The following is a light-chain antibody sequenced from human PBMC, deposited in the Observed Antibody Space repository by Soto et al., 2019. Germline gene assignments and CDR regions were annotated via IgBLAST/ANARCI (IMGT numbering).Light chain of an antibody. V-gene: IGKV1-39*01. CDR1: QSLGRR. Sequence: DIQMTQSPSSLSASVGDRVTISCRASQSLGRRLTWYQQKPVEAPKLLIYETSNLQNGVPSRFSGSGSETDFTLTINSLQPEDFATYYCQQSFGPPYTFGQGTKLE. CDR2: ETS. J-gene: IGKJ2*01. CDR3: QQSFGPPYT.